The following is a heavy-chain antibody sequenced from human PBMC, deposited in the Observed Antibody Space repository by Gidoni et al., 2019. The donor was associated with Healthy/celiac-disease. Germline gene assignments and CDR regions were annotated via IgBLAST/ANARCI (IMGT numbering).Heavy chain of an antibody. J-gene: IGHJ6*02. CDR2: ISGSGGST. Sequence: EVQLLESGGGLVQPGGSLRLSCAASGFTFSSYAMSWVRQAPGKGLGWVSAISGSGGSTYYADSVKGRFTISRDNSKNTLYLQMNSLRAEDTAVYYCASMPDYYYYGMDVWGQGTTVTVSS. CDR1: GFTFSSYA. D-gene: IGHD2-2*01. V-gene: IGHV3-23*01. CDR3: ASMPDYYYYGMDV.